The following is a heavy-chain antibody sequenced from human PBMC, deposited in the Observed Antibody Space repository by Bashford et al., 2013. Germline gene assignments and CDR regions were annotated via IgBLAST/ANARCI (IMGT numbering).Heavy chain of an antibody. CDR2: IYPGDSDI. CDR3: ARIHAGYIDY. J-gene: IGHJ4*02. D-gene: IGHD3-9*01. Sequence: WVRQMPGKGLEWMGIIYPGDSDIKYSPSFQGQVTISADKSISTAYLQWSSLKASDAAIYYCARIHAGYIDYWGQGTLVTVSS. V-gene: IGHV5-51*01.